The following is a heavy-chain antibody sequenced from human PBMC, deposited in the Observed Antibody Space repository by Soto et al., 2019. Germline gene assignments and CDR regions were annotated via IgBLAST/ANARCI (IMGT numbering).Heavy chain of an antibody. CDR3: AKEWGDCGDGSCYLPFFDH. V-gene: IGHV4-30-4*01. CDR2: ISNSGRT. Sequence: SETLSLTCTVSGDSINSDYYYWSWIRQPPGKGLEWIGYISNSGRTNYSPSLKSRVTISIDTSKNQFSLRLRSVTAADTAVYYCAKEWGDCGDGSCYLPFFDHWGLGTLVTVSS. CDR1: GDSINSDYYY. J-gene: IGHJ4*02. D-gene: IGHD2-15*01.